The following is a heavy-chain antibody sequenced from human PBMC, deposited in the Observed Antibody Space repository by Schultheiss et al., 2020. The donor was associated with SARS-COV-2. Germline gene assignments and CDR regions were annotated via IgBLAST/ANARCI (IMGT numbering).Heavy chain of an antibody. CDR3: ARRRISSSFDY. J-gene: IGHJ4*02. D-gene: IGHD6-6*01. V-gene: IGHV4-34*01. Sequence: SETLSLTCAVYGGSFSDYYWSWIRQPPGKGLEWIGEINHSGSTNYNPSLKSRVTISVDTSKNQFSLKLSSVTAADTAVYYCARRRISSSFDYWGQGTLVTVSS. CDR1: GGSFSDYY. CDR2: INHSGST.